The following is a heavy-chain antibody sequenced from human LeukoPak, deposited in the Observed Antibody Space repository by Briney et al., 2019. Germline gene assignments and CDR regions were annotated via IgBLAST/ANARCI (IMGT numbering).Heavy chain of an antibody. Sequence: SETLSLTCTVSDGSISSYYWSWIRQPPGKGLEWIGHIFYSGSTNYNPSLKSRVTISVDTSKNQFSLKLTSVTAADTAVYYCARLSTVVTGYSFDIWGQGTMVTVSS. J-gene: IGHJ3*02. D-gene: IGHD4-23*01. CDR1: DGSISSYY. V-gene: IGHV4-59*08. CDR2: IFYSGST. CDR3: ARLSTVVTGYSFDI.